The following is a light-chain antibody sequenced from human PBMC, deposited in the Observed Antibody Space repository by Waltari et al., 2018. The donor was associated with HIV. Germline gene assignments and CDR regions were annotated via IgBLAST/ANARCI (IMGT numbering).Light chain of an antibody. CDR2: GAS. Sequence: DIVMTQSPDSLAVSLGERATINCKSSQSVLYSSNNKNYLAWYQQKPGQPPKLLIYGASTRESGVPDRFTGSGSGTDFTLTISSLQAEDVAVYYCHQHSSTPPAFGQGTKVEIK. J-gene: IGKJ1*01. CDR1: QSVLYSSNNKNY. CDR3: HQHSSTPPA. V-gene: IGKV4-1*01.